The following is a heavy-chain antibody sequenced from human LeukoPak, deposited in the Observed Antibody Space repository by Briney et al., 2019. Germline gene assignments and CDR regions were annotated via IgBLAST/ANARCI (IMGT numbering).Heavy chain of an antibody. CDR1: GGSISSSSYY. CDR2: IYYSGST. CDR3: PRHRITMIVVVPFVDWFDP. Sequence: PSETLSLTCTVSGGSISSSSYYWGWIRQPPGTGLEWIGSIYYSGSTYYNPSLKSRVTISVDTSKNQFSLKLSSVTAADTAVYYCPRHRITMIVVVPFVDWFDPWGQGTLVTVSS. D-gene: IGHD3-22*01. J-gene: IGHJ5*02. V-gene: IGHV4-39*01.